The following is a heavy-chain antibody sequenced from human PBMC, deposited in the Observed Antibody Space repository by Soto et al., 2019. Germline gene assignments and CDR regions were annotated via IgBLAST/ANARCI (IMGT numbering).Heavy chain of an antibody. CDR3: ARPDDSSGYPFDY. Sequence: GESLKISCKGSGYSFTSYWVSWVRQMPGKGLEWMGRIDPSDSYTNYSPSFQGHVTISADKSISTAYLQWSSLKASDTAMYYCARPDDSSGYPFDYWGQGTLVTVSS. J-gene: IGHJ4*02. V-gene: IGHV5-10-1*01. D-gene: IGHD3-22*01. CDR1: GYSFTSYW. CDR2: IDPSDSYT.